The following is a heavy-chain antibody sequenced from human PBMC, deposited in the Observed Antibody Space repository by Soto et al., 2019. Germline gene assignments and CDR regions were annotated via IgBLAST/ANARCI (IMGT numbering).Heavy chain of an antibody. CDR1: GGTFSSNP. Sequence: QVQLMQSGAEVRKPGSSVTVSCKAPGGTFSSNPISWVRQAPGQGLEWMGGIIPIFATPHYARRFLDRVTLTADRSTNTAYMELTGLTSEDTAIYYCARDLSAVKRFESFKYYRMDVWGQGTTVTVS. J-gene: IGHJ6*02. CDR2: IIPIFATP. V-gene: IGHV1-69*06. D-gene: IGHD3-3*01. CDR3: ARDLSAVKRFESFKYYRMDV.